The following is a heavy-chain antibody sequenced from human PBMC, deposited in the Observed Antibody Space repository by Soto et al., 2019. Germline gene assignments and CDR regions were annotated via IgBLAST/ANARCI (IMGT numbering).Heavy chain of an antibody. D-gene: IGHD3-10*01. CDR3: ARDGSNSYGLDV. V-gene: IGHV4-4*07. CDR1: GGSISSYY. CDR2: IYNGGNT. J-gene: IGHJ6*02. Sequence: SETLSLTCTVSGGSISSYYWSWIRQSAGKGLEWIGRIYNGGNTQYNPSLKSRVTMSADTSKNQFSLRLNSVTAADTAVYYCARDGSNSYGLDVWGQGTTVTVSS.